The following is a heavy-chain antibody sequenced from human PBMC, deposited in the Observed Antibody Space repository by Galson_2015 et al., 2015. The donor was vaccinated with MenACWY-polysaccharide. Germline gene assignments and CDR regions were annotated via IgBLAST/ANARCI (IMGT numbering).Heavy chain of an antibody. J-gene: IGHJ4*02. Sequence: SETLSLTCTVSGGSISSRTYYWGWIRQPPGKGLGWIGSIYYGGSTHYKPSLKSRLTISVDTSRDQFSLKLSSVTAADTAVYYCARPGQGHYFDYWGQGTLVTVSS. V-gene: IGHV4-39*01. CDR3: ARPGQGHYFDY. CDR1: GGSISSRTYY. CDR2: IYYGGST.